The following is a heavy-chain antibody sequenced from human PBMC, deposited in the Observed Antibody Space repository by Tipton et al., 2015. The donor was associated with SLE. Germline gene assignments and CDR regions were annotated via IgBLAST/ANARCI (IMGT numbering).Heavy chain of an antibody. Sequence: QSGAEVKKPGSSVKVSCKASGGTFSSYAISWVRQAPGQGLEWMGGIIPIFGTANYAQKLQGRVTMTTDTSTSTAYMELRSLRSDDTAVYYCARDEYYYDSSGYYARYWGQGTLVTVSS. CDR2: IIPIFGTA. D-gene: IGHD3-22*01. V-gene: IGHV1-69*05. CDR3: ARDEYYYDSSGYYARY. J-gene: IGHJ4*02. CDR1: GGTFSSYA.